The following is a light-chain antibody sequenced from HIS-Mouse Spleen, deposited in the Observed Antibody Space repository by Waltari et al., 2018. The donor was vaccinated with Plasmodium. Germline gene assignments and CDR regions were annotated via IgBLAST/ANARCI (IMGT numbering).Light chain of an antibody. CDR2: QDS. J-gene: IGLJ2*01. V-gene: IGLV3-1*01. CDR3: QAWDSSTVV. CDR1: KLGAKY. Sequence: SYELTQPPSVSVSPGQTASLTCSGDKLGAKYACWYQQKPGQSPVLVIYQDSKRPSGNPERFSGSNSGNTATLTISGTQAMDEADYYCQAWDSSTVVFGGGTKLTVL.